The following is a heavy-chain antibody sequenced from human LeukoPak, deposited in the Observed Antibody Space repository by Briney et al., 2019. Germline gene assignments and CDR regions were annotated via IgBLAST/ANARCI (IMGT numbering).Heavy chain of an antibody. Sequence: PSETLSLTCAVYGGSFSGYYWSWIRQPPGKGLEWIGEINHSGSTNYNPSLKSRVTISVDTSKNQFSLKLSSVTAADTAVYYCARITPTYYYDSSGYGFDYWGQGTLVTVSS. D-gene: IGHD3-22*01. CDR3: ARITPTYYYDSSGYGFDY. CDR2: INHSGST. J-gene: IGHJ4*02. CDR1: GGSFSGYY. V-gene: IGHV4-34*01.